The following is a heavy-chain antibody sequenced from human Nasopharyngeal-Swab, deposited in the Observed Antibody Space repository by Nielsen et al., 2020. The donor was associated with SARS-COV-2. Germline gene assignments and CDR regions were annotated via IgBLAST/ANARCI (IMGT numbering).Heavy chain of an antibody. CDR1: GGSFSGYY. Sequence: SETLSLTCAVYGGSFSGYYWSWIRQPPGRGLEWIGEINHSGSTNYNPSLKSRVTISVDTSKNQFSLKLSSVTAADTAVYYCARGRGYWGQGTLVTVSS. CDR3: ARGRGY. V-gene: IGHV4-34*01. J-gene: IGHJ4*02. CDR2: INHSGST.